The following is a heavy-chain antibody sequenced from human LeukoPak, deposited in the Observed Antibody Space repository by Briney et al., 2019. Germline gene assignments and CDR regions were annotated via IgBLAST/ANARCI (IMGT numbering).Heavy chain of an antibody. CDR2: IYARGSP. CDR3: ARSYRLSHYFDT. D-gene: IGHD1-26*01. J-gene: IGHJ5*02. Sequence: PSETLSLTCTVSGYSISDYYWGWIRQPAGKGLEWIGRIYARGSPNYNPSLKSRVTMSVDTSKNQCSLSLNSVTAADTAVYYCARSYRLSHYFDTWGQGILVTVSS. V-gene: IGHV4-4*07. CDR1: GYSISDYY.